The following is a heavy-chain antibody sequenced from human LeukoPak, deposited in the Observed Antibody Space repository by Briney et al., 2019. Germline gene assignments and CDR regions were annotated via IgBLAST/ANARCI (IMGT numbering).Heavy chain of an antibody. V-gene: IGHV3-30*18. D-gene: IGHD5-24*01. Sequence: GGSLRLSCAASGFTFSSYGMHWVRQAPGKGLEWVAVISYDGSNKYYADSVKGRFTISRDNSKNTLYLQMNSLRAEDTAVYYCAKEFKRDAFDSWGQGTMVTVSS. CDR2: ISYDGSNK. CDR3: AKEFKRDAFDS. CDR1: GFTFSSYG. J-gene: IGHJ3*02.